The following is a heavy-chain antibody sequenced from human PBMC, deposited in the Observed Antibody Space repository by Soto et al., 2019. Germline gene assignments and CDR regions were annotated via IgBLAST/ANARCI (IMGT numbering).Heavy chain of an antibody. J-gene: IGHJ4*02. CDR2: INPNSGGT. V-gene: IGHV1-2*04. CDR1: GYTFTGYY. CDR3: ARPRGYCSSTSCEVGTYYFDY. D-gene: IGHD2-2*01. Sequence: ASVKVSCKASGYTFTGYYIHWVRQAPGQGLEWMGWINPNSGGTNYAQKFQGWVSMTRDTSISTAYMELSRLRSDDTAVYYCARPRGYCSSTSCEVGTYYFDYWGQGTLVTVSS.